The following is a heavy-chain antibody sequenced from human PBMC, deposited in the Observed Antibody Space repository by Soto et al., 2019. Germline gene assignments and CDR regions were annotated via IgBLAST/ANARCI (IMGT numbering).Heavy chain of an antibody. V-gene: IGHV4-31*03. CDR3: ARGTKSLADYFDY. CDR1: GGSISSGGYY. J-gene: IGHJ4*02. Sequence: SETLSLTFTVSGGSISSGGYYWSCIRQHPGKGLEWIGYIYYSGSTYYNPSLKSRVTISVDTSKNHFSLKLSSVTAADTAVYYSARGTKSLADYFDYWGQGTLVTVSS. CDR2: IYYSGST. D-gene: IGHD1-26*01.